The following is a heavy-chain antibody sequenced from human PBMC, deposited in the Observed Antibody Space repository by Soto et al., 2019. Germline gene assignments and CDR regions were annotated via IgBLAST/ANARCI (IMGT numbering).Heavy chain of an antibody. Sequence: ASVKVSCKASGYTFTAYSMHWVRQAPGQGLEWIGWFNPNSGDTVYAEKFQGRVTLTRDTSISTAYMELSSLRSDDTALYYCAREASAVLPLDYWGQGNLVTVSS. CDR2: FNPNSGDT. J-gene: IGHJ4*02. CDR1: GYTFTAYS. D-gene: IGHD6-19*01. V-gene: IGHV1-2*02. CDR3: AREASAVLPLDY.